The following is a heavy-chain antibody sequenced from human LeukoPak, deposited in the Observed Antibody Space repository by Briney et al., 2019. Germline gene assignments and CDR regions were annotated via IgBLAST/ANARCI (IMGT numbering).Heavy chain of an antibody. CDR1: GGTFSSYA. CDR2: IIPILGIA. D-gene: IGHD2-2*01. CDR3: ARDNRLCGSTSCYLGGWFDP. J-gene: IGHJ5*02. V-gene: IGHV1-69*04. Sequence: ASVKVSCKASGGTFSSYAISWVRQAPGQGLEWMGRIIPILGIANYAQKFQGRVTITADKSTSTAYMELSSLRSEDTAVYYCARDNRLCGSTSCYLGGWFDPWGQGTLVTVSS.